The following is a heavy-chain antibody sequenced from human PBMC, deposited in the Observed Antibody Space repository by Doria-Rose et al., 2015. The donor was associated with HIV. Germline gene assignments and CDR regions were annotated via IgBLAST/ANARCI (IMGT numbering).Heavy chain of an antibody. CDR1: GFSFESYA. Sequence: VQLVQSGGGLVQPGRSLRLSCVGSGFSFESYAMHWVRLAPGKGLEWVAGISWDSGAKGNADSVEDRFTIFRDNAKKSVYLEMRSLRPEDTAFYYCAKAPIIGPKYYFYMDVWGKGTSVTVSS. D-gene: IGHD3-3*01. CDR2: ISWDSGAK. V-gene: IGHV3-9*01. CDR3: AKAPIIGPKYYFYMDV. J-gene: IGHJ6*03.